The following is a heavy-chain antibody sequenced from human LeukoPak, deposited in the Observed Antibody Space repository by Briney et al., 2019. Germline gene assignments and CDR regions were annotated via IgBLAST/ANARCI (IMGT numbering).Heavy chain of an antibody. CDR2: INHGGSIV. CDR3: ARDQDWAFDY. CDR1: GFTFVSHA. D-gene: IGHD3/OR15-3a*01. Sequence: GGSLRLSCAVSGFTFVSHAMNWVRQAPGKGLEWISFINHGGSIVYYADSVKGRFATSRDNAKNSLYLQINSVEADDTAVYYCARDQDWAFDYWGQGTLVTVSS. J-gene: IGHJ4*02. V-gene: IGHV3-48*03.